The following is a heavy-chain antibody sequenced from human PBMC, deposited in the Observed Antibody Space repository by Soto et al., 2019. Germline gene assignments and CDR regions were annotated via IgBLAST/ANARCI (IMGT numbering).Heavy chain of an antibody. Sequence: PGGSLRLSCAASGFTFSSYDMHWVRQATGKGLEWVSAIGTAGDTYYPGSVKGRFTISRENAKNSLYLQMNSLRAGDTAVYYCAREYYGSGRTYGMDVWGQGTTVTVSS. D-gene: IGHD3-10*01. V-gene: IGHV3-13*04. CDR1: GFTFSSYD. J-gene: IGHJ6*02. CDR3: AREYYGSGRTYGMDV. CDR2: IGTAGDT.